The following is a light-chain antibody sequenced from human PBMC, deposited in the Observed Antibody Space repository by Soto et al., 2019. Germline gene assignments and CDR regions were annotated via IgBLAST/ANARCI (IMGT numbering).Light chain of an antibody. CDR2: GAS. Sequence: EIVLTQSPGTLSLSPGERATLPCRASQNFGNTFLAWYQQKPGQAPRLLIYGASSRATGIPDRFSGSGSETDFTLTISRLEPEDFAVYYCQQYGSSPYTFGQGTKLEIK. CDR1: QNFGNTF. CDR3: QQYGSSPYT. V-gene: IGKV3-20*01. J-gene: IGKJ2*01.